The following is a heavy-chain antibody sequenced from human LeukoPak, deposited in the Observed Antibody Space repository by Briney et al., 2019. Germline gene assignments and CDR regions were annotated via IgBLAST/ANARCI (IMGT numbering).Heavy chain of an antibody. CDR2: IIPIFGTA. CDR1: GGTFSSYA. D-gene: IGHD3-10*01. J-gene: IGHJ5*02. V-gene: IGHV1-69*05. CDR3: AREAPPTITYGSGNRPFDP. Sequence: SVKVSCKASGGTFSSYAISWVRRAPGQGLEWMGRIIPIFGTANYAQKFQGRVAITTDESTSTAYMELSSLRSEDTAVYYCAREAPPTITYGSGNRPFDPWGQGTLVTVSS.